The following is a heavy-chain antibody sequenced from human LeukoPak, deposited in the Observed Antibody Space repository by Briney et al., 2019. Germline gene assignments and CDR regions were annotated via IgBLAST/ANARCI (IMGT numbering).Heavy chain of an antibody. CDR2: IYTSGST. CDR1: GGSISSYY. Sequence: SETLSLACTVSGGSISSYYSSWIRQPAGKGLEWIGRIYTSGSTNYNPSLKSRVTMSVDPSKNQFSLKLSSVIAADTAVYYCARERSSWLWEVEYWGQGTLVTVSS. D-gene: IGHD6-13*01. J-gene: IGHJ4*02. CDR3: ARERSSWLWEVEY. V-gene: IGHV4-4*07.